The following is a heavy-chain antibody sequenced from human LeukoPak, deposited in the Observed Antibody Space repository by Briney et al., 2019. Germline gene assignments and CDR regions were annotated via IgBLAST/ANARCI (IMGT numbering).Heavy chain of an antibody. J-gene: IGHJ3*02. Sequence: ASVKVSCKASGGTFSSYAISWVRQAPGQGLEWLGRIIPILGIANYAQKFQGRVTITADKSTSTAYMELSSLRSEDTAVYYYARGSEAFDIWGQGTMVTVSS. V-gene: IGHV1-69*04. CDR3: ARGSEAFDI. CDR1: GGTFSSYA. CDR2: IIPILGIA.